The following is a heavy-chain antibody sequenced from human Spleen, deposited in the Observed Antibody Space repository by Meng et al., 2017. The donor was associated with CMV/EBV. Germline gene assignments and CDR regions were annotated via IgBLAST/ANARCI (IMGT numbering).Heavy chain of an antibody. D-gene: IGHD3-3*01. Sequence: GLTFSSYAMSWVRQAPGKGLEWVSGISGSGGSTYYADSVKGRFTISRDNSKNTLYLQMNSLRAEDTAVYYCAKDSPTIFGVVSEGYWGQGTLVTVSS. J-gene: IGHJ4*02. CDR3: AKDSPTIFGVVSEGY. CDR2: ISGSGGST. V-gene: IGHV3-23*01. CDR1: GLTFSSYA.